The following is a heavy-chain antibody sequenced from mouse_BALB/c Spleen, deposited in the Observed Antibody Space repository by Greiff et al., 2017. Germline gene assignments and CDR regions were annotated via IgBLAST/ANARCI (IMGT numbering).Heavy chain of an antibody. CDR3: ARFYDGYSYYFDY. CDR2: ISYSGST. Sequence: EVKLMESGPGLVKPSQSLSLTCTVTGYSITSDYAWNWIRQFPGNKLEWMGYISYSGSTSYNPSLKSRISITRDTSKNQFFLQLNSVTTEDTATYYCARFYDGYSYYFDYWGQGTTLTVSS. V-gene: IGHV3-2*02. CDR1: GYSITSDYA. D-gene: IGHD2-3*01. J-gene: IGHJ2*01.